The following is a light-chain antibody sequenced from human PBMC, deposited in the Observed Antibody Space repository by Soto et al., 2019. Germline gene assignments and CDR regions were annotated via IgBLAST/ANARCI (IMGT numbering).Light chain of an antibody. V-gene: IGKV1-39*01. CDR1: QDIIGY. CDR2: SAS. J-gene: IGKJ4*01. CDR3: QQSYGTPLT. Sequence: DIQMTQFPSSLSASVGDRVTITCRASQDIIGYLHWYQQIAGSAPKLLISSASDLQSGVPSRFSGSGSGTDFTPTISSLQPEDFATYYCQQSYGTPLTFGGGTKVDMK.